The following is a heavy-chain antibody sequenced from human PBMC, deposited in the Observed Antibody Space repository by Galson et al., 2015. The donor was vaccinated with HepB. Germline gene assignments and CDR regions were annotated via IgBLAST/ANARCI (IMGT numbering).Heavy chain of an antibody. V-gene: IGHV3-21*01. CDR3: ARDLKAGGYNHGTNWFDP. J-gene: IGHJ5*02. CDR1: GFTFNHYG. CDR2: ITGSSSFL. D-gene: IGHD5-18*01. Sequence: SLRLSCAASGFTFNHYGMNWVRQAPGKGLEWVSSITGSSSFLQYADSVKGQFTISRDNANNSLFLQMNSLRAEDSAVYYCARDLKAGGYNHGTNWFDPWGQGTLVTVSS.